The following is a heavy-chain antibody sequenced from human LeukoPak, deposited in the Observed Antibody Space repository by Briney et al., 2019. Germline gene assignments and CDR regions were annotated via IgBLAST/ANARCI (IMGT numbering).Heavy chain of an antibody. CDR3: AREGLRGYDSSGYHSYFDY. J-gene: IGHJ4*02. V-gene: IGHV4-39*07. CDR2: IYYSGST. CDR1: GGSISSSSYY. D-gene: IGHD3-22*01. Sequence: SETLSLTCIVSGGSISSSSYYWGWIRQPPGKGLEWIGSIYYSGSTHYNPSLKSRVTISVDMSKNQFSLKLSSVTAADTAVYYCAREGLRGYDSSGYHSYFDYWGQGTLVTVSS.